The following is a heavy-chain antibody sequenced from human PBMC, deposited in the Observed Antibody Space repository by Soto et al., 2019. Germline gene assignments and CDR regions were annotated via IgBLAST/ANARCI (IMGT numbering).Heavy chain of an antibody. J-gene: IGHJ2*01. V-gene: IGHV4-31*03. Sequence: PSETLSLTCTVSGGSISSGGYYWSWIRQHPGKGLEWIGYIYYSGSTYYNPSLKSRVTISVDTSKNQFSLKLSSVTAADTAVYYCARRLADDDVSYRYFDLWGRGTLVTVSS. CDR2: IYYSGST. D-gene: IGHD6-19*01. CDR1: GGSISSGGYY. CDR3: ARRLADDDVSYRYFDL.